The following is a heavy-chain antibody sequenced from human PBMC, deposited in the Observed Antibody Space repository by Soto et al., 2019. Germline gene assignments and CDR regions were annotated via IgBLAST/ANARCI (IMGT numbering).Heavy chain of an antibody. D-gene: IGHD4-17*01. Sequence: QVQLVQSGAEVKKPGSSVKVSCKASGGTFSSYTISWVRQAPGQGLEWMGRIIPILGIANYAQKFQGRVTITADKSPSTAYMELSSLRSEDTAVYYCARESTVTKGVGSYWGQGTLVTVSS. CDR2: IIPILGIA. CDR1: GGTFSSYT. CDR3: ARESTVTKGVGSY. V-gene: IGHV1-69*02. J-gene: IGHJ4*02.